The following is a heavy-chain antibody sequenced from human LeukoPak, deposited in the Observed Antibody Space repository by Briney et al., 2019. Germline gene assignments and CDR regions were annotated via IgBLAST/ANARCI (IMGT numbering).Heavy chain of an antibody. J-gene: IGHJ3*02. V-gene: IGHV3-64*01. D-gene: IGHD6-19*01. CDR3: ARAYSSGWYGENDAFDI. CDR2: ISSNGGST. Sequence: GGSLRLSCAASGFTFDDYGMSWVRQAPGKGLEYVSAISSNGGSTYYANSVKGRFTISRDNSKNTLYLQMGSLRAEDMAVYYCARAYSSGWYGENDAFDIWGQGTMVTVSS. CDR1: GFTFDDYG.